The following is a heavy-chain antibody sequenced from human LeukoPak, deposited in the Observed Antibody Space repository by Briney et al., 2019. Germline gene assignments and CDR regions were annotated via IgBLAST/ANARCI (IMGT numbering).Heavy chain of an antibody. V-gene: IGHV3-7*03. CDR3: SGGGGWESDF. D-gene: IGHD6-19*01. CDR1: GFTFRSCC. J-gene: IGHJ4*02. CDR2: INDDATET. Sequence: GMSLRLSCAASGFTFRSCCMTWVRQAPGKGLEWVANINDDATETNYIDSVKGRFTISRDNVRNSLHLQMDSLRAEDTAVYYCSGGGGWESDFWGQGTLVTVSS.